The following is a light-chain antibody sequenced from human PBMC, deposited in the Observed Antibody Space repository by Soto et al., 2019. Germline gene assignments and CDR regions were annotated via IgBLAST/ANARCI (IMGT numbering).Light chain of an antibody. CDR3: QQYGSSPWT. CDR2: GAS. V-gene: IGKV3-20*01. Sequence: LREAPGTLSLSPGERATLSCRASQSVSSSYLAWYQQKPGQAPRLLIYGASSRATGIPDRFSGSASGTDFTLTISRLEPEDFAVYYCQQYGSSPWTFGQRTKV. CDR1: QSVSSSY. J-gene: IGKJ1*01.